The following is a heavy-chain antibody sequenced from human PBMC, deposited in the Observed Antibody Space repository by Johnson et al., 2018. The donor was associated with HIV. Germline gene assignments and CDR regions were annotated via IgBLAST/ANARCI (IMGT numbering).Heavy chain of an antibody. CDR1: GFTFDDYG. D-gene: IGHD2-15*01. J-gene: IGHJ3*02. V-gene: IGHV3-20*04. CDR3: AKDEEGYCSGGSCYANAFDI. Sequence: MLLVESGGGVVRPGGSLRLSCAASGFTFDDYGMSWVRQAPGKGLEWVSGINWNGGSTGYADSVKGRFTISRDNSKNTLYLQMNSLRAEDTAVYYCAKDEEGYCSGGSCYANAFDIWGQGTMVTVSS. CDR2: INWNGGST.